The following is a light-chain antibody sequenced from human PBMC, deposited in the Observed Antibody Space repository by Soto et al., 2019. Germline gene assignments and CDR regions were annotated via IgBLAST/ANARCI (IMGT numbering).Light chain of an antibody. CDR1: INDVGGYNY. Sequence: QSVLTQPPSASGSPGQSVTISCTGTINDVGGYNYVSWYQQLPGKAPKLMIYEVSKRPSGVPDRFSGSKSGNTASLTVSGLQADDEADYYCSSYAGSNNLGVFGGGTKVTVL. J-gene: IGLJ3*02. CDR2: EVS. V-gene: IGLV2-8*01. CDR3: SSYAGSNNLGV.